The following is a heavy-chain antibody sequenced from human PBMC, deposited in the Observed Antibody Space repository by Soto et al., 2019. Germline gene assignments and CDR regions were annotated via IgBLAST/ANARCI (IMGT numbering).Heavy chain of an antibody. Sequence: QDQLVQSGVEVKKPGASVKVSCKASGYSFTNYGITWVRQAPGQVFEWMGWISAYNGNTNYAQKFQGRVTMTTDASTRTAYLELRSLRSDDTAVYYCARYRGVARPVAGTTHYYYFMDVWCKGTTVTVSS. J-gene: IGHJ6*03. CDR2: ISAYNGNT. V-gene: IGHV1-18*01. CDR1: GYSFTNYG. CDR3: ARYRGVARPVAGTTHYYYFMDV. D-gene: IGHD6-19*01.